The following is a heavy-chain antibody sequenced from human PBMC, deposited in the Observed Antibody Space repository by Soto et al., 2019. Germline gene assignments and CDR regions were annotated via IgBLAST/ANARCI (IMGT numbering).Heavy chain of an antibody. Sequence: PGGSLRLSCAASGFTFSSYGMHWVRQAPGKGLEWVAVISYDGSNKYYADSVKGRFTISRDNSKNTLYLQMNSLRAEDTAVYYCAKERSYYYDSSGRAGIDPWGQGTLVTVSS. V-gene: IGHV3-30*18. CDR2: ISYDGSNK. J-gene: IGHJ5*02. D-gene: IGHD3-22*01. CDR3: AKERSYYYDSSGRAGIDP. CDR1: GFTFSSYG.